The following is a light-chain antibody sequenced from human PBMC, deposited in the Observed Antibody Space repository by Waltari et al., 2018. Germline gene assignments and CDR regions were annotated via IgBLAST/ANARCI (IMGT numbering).Light chain of an antibody. CDR1: SSDIGGYNY. CDR3: SSYAPSSTV. J-gene: IGLJ2*01. Sequence: QSALTQPASVSGSPGQSITISCTGTSSDIGGYNYVSWYQQHPGKAPKLMIYDVRKGPAGCSDRCSGSKSGNTASLTISGLQAEDEADYYCSSYAPSSTVFGGGTKLTVL. CDR2: DVR. V-gene: IGLV2-14*03.